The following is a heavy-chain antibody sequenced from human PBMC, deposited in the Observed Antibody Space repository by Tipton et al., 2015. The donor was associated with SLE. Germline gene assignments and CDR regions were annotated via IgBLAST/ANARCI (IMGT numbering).Heavy chain of an antibody. V-gene: IGHV4-59*01. J-gene: IGHJ6*03. D-gene: IGHD3-10*01. Sequence: TLSLTCTVSGGSISSYYWSWIRQPPGKGLEWIGYTYYSGSTNYNPSLKSRVTISVDTSKNQFSLKLSSVTAADTAVYYCARDSGYYYMDVWGKGTTVTVSS. CDR1: GGSISSYY. CDR3: ARDSGYYYMDV. CDR2: TYYSGST.